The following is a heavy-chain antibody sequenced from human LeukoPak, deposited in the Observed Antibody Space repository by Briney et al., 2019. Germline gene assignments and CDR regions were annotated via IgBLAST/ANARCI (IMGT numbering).Heavy chain of an antibody. J-gene: IGHJ4*02. D-gene: IGHD3-16*01. CDR3: ARKRGTELDY. V-gene: IGHV4-30-4*08. CDR2: IDYSGST. CDR1: GGSISSGDYY. Sequence: SQTLSLTCTVSGGSISSGDYYWSWIRQPPGTGLEWIGYIDYSGSTYYNPSLKSRVTISVDTSKNQFSLKLSSVTAADTAVYYCARKRGTELDYWGQGTLVTVSS.